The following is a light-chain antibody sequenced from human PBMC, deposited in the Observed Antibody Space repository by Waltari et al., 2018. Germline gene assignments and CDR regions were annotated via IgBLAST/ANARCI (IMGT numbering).Light chain of an antibody. Sequence: QSVLTQAPSVSAAPGQTVTISCSGSTPNIGNNYVSWYQQFPGTAPRLLIYEDNRRPSGIPDRFSGSKSGASATLGITGLQTGDEANYYCGTWDSSLSIGVFGGGTRVTVL. CDR1: TPNIGNNY. CDR2: EDN. J-gene: IGLJ3*02. V-gene: IGLV1-51*01. CDR3: GTWDSSLSIGV.